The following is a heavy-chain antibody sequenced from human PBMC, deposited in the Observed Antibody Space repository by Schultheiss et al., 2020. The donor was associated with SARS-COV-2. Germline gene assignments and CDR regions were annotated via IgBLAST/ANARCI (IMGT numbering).Heavy chain of an antibody. V-gene: IGHV4-30-2*05. Sequence: SETLSLTCAVSGGSISSGGYSWSWIRQPPGKGLEWIGYIYYSGSTYYNPSLKSRVTISVDTSKNQFSLKLSSVTAADTAVYYCARETYYFGSGSYLLDYWGQGTLVTVSS. CDR1: GGSISSGGYS. D-gene: IGHD3-10*01. CDR2: IYYSGST. J-gene: IGHJ4*02. CDR3: ARETYYFGSGSYLLDY.